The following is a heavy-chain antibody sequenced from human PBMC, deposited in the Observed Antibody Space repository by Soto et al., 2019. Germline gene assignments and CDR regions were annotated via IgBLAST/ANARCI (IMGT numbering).Heavy chain of an antibody. CDR2: TTYDGGIK. V-gene: IGHV3-30*03. CDR3: AGALENPYFYYGLNV. D-gene: IGHD1-1*01. Sequence: GGSLRLSCAASGFRFSIYGMEWVRLAPGKGLEWVAATTYDGGIKHYVDSVKGRFTISRDNSKNTLYLQMNSLRVEDTATYYCAGALENPYFYYGLNVWGQGTTVTVSS. J-gene: IGHJ6*02. CDR1: GFRFSIYG.